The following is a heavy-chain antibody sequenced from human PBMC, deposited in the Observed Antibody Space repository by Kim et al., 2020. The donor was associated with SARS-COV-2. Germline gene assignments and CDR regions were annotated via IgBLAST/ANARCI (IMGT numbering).Heavy chain of an antibody. D-gene: IGHD1-26*01. CDR3: ARDPRTMIVEWELLSGMDV. V-gene: IGHV3-48*02. CDR2: ISSSSSTI. CDR1: GFTFSSYS. J-gene: IGHJ6*02. Sequence: GGSLRLSCAASGFTFSSYSMNWVRQAPGKGLEWVSYISSSSSTIYYADSVKGRFTISRDNAKNSLYLQMNSLRDEDTAVYYCARDPRTMIVEWELLSGMDVWGQGTTVTVSS.